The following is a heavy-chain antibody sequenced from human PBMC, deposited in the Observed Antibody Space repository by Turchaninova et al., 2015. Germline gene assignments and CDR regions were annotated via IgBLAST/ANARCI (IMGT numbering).Heavy chain of an antibody. Sequence: EVQLVESGGGLVQPGGSLRLSCAASGFTFSSYSMNWVRPAPGKGLGWVLYISSGSSAISYADSVKGRFTISRDNTKNSLYLQMNSLRAEDTAVYYCARVGRTVTSHYWGQGTPVTVSS. CDR2: ISSGSSAI. CDR1: GFTFSSYS. V-gene: IGHV3-48*04. CDR3: ARVGRTVTSHY. D-gene: IGHD4-17*01. J-gene: IGHJ4*02.